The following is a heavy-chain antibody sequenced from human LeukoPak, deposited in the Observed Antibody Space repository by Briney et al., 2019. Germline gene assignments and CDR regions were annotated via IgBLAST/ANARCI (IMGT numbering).Heavy chain of an antibody. CDR2: ISYDGSNK. Sequence: PGGSLRLSCAASRFTFSSYGMHWVCQAPGKGLEWVAVISYDGSNKYYADSVKGRFTISRDNSKNMLYLQMNGLRTEDTAVYYCARPKYSGYDHTLDYWGQGTLVTVSS. D-gene: IGHD5-12*01. J-gene: IGHJ4*02. V-gene: IGHV3-30*03. CDR1: RFTFSSYG. CDR3: ARPKYSGYDHTLDY.